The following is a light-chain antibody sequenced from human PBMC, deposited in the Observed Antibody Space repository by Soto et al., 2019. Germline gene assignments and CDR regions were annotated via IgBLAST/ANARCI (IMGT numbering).Light chain of an antibody. CDR3: QQYNNWPPIT. J-gene: IGKJ5*01. CDR2: GAS. V-gene: IGKV3-15*01. CDR1: QSVSSN. Sequence: EIQMTQTPANVSGSAGERATLSCRASQSVSSNLAWYQQKPGQAPRLLIYGASTRATGIPARFSGSGCGTEYTLTISSLQSHDFAVYYCQQYNNWPPITCGQGTRVEIK.